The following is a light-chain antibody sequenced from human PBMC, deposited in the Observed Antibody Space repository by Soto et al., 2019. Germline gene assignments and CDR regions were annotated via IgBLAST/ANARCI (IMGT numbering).Light chain of an antibody. J-gene: IGKJ4*01. V-gene: IGKV3D-15*01. CDR1: QSVSIN. CDR2: DAS. CDR3: QQHNNWPA. Sequence: EIVMTQSPATLSVSPGEKATLSCRASQSVSINLAWYQQKPGQAPRLLIYDASTRATGIPARFSGSGSGAEFTLTISSLDSEDFAVYYCQQHNNWPAFGGGT.